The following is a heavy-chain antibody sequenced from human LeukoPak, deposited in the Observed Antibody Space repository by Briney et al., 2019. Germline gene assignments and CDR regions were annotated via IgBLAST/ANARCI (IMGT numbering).Heavy chain of an antibody. CDR2: ISAYNGNT. D-gene: IGHD5-18*01. CDR3: ARDIGEGYSYGRLDY. Sequence: ASVKVSCKASGYTFTSYGISWVRQAPGQGLEWMGWISAYNGNTNYAQKFQGRVTITTDESTSTAYMELSSLRSEDTAVYYCARDIGEGYSYGRLDYWGQGTLVTVSS. J-gene: IGHJ4*02. V-gene: IGHV1-18*01. CDR1: GYTFTSYG.